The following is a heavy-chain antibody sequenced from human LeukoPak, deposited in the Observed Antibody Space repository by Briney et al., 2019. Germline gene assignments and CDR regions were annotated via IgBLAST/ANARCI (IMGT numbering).Heavy chain of an antibody. V-gene: IGHV4-30-4*01. Sequence: SETLSLTCTVSGGSISSGDYYWSWIRQPPGKGLEWIGYIYYSGSTYYNPSLKSRVTISVDTSKNQFSLKLSSVTAADTAVHYCARAAYCGGDCLNYFDYWGQGALVTVSS. CDR3: ARAAYCGGDCLNYFDY. J-gene: IGHJ4*02. CDR2: IYYSGST. D-gene: IGHD2-21*02. CDR1: GGSISSGDYY.